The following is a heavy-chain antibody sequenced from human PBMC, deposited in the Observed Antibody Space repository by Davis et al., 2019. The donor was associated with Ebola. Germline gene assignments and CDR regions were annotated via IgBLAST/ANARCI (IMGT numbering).Heavy chain of an antibody. Sequence: MPSETLSLSCAVYGGSFSDYYWSWIRQPPGKGLGWIGEINHSGSTNYNPSLKSRVTISVDTSKNQFSLKLSSVTAADTAVYYCARREVGGIAVFDYWGQGTLVTVSS. D-gene: IGHD6-19*01. CDR3: ARREVGGIAVFDY. V-gene: IGHV4-34*01. CDR1: GGSFSDYY. J-gene: IGHJ4*02. CDR2: INHSGST.